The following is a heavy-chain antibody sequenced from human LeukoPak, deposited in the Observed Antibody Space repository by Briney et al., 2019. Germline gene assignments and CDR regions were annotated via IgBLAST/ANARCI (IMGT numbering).Heavy chain of an antibody. V-gene: IGHV1-46*01. Sequence: ASVKVSCKASGYTFTSYYMHWVRQAPGQGLEWMGIINPSGGSTSYAQKFQGRVTMTRDTSTSTVYMELSSLRSEDTAVYYCARAAHRVVSDDAFDIWGQGTMVTVSS. CDR1: GYTFTSYY. J-gene: IGHJ3*02. CDR2: INPSGGST. CDR3: ARAAHRVVSDDAFDI. D-gene: IGHD1-14*01.